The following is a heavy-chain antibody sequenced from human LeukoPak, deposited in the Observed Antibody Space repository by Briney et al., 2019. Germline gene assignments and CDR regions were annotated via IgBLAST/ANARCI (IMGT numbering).Heavy chain of an antibody. V-gene: IGHV3-53*01. Sequence: GGALRLSCAASGLTVRSNYMGWVRQAPGKGGEGVSVIHSVLNTYYAHSVKGRFTISSDNSRNTIDLQMNSLRAEDTAVYYCARCDSSRWNGIDYWGQGTLVTVSS. D-gene: IGHD6-13*01. CDR2: IHSVLNT. J-gene: IGHJ4*02. CDR3: ARCDSSRWNGIDY. CDR1: GLTVRSNY.